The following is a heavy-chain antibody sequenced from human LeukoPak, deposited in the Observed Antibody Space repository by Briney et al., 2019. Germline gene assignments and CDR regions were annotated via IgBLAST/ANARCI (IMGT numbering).Heavy chain of an antibody. CDR2: IYWDDDK. Sequence: SGPTLVKPTQTLTLTCTFSGFSLSTSGVGVGWIRQPPGKALEWLALIYWDDDKRYSPSLKSRLTITKDTSKNQVVLTMTNMDPVDTATYYCAHSSRVYDILTGHYNQGNYWGQGTLVTVSS. V-gene: IGHV2-5*02. J-gene: IGHJ4*02. D-gene: IGHD3-9*01. CDR1: GFSLSTSGVG. CDR3: AHSSRVYDILTGHYNQGNY.